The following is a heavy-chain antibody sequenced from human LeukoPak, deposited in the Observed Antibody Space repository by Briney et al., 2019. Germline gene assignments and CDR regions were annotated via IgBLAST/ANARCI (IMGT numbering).Heavy chain of an antibody. J-gene: IGHJ3*02. V-gene: IGHV4-39*07. Sequence: SETLSLTCTVSGGSISSSTYYWGWVRQPPGKGLDWIGSIFYIGSTQYTQYNPSLKSRVTISADTSKNQFSLKLRSVTAADTAVYYCARAPNAGGNGAFDIWGQGTMVTVSS. CDR1: GGSISSSTYY. CDR2: IFYIGST. CDR3: ARAPNAGGNGAFDI. D-gene: IGHD4-23*01.